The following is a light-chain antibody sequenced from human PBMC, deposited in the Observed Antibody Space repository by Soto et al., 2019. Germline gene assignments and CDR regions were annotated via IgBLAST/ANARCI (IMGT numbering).Light chain of an antibody. Sequence: DLQMTHSPSSLSASVGDRVTITCQASQGINNYLNWYQQKPGKPPKLLIYDASNLEAGVPSRFSGSGSETDFTFTITSLQPEDVAKYYCQQYESLPPRFGPGPTVDIK. CDR2: DAS. V-gene: IGKV1-33*01. J-gene: IGKJ3*01. CDR1: QGINNY. CDR3: QQYESLPPR.